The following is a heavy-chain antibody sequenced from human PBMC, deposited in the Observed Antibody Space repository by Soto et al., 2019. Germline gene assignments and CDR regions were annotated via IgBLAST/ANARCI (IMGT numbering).Heavy chain of an antibody. D-gene: IGHD1-1*01. CDR3: TRQMIQPQMRYNMDV. CDR2: IYPGDSDT. J-gene: IGHJ6*02. CDR1: GYTFVNYW. Sequence: PGESLKISCKGFGYTFVNYWIGWVRQMPGKGLEWMGTIYPGDSDTRYRPSFEGHVTISADKSISTVYLQWSSLKASDTAMYFCTRQMIQPQMRYNMDVWGQGTTVTVS. V-gene: IGHV5-51*01.